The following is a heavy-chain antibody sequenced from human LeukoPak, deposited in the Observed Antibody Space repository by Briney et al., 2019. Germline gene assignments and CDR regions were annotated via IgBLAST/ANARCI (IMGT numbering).Heavy chain of an antibody. CDR3: ARATYCDFWSGYYDRENWFDP. V-gene: IGHV4-59*01. CDR2: IYYSGST. Sequence: PSETLSLTCTVSGGSISSYYWSWIRQPPGKGLEWIGYIYYSGSTNCNPSLKSRVTISVDTSKNQFSLKLSSVTAADTAVYYCARATYCDFWSGYYDRENWFDPWGQGTLVTVSS. D-gene: IGHD3-3*01. CDR1: GGSISSYY. J-gene: IGHJ5*02.